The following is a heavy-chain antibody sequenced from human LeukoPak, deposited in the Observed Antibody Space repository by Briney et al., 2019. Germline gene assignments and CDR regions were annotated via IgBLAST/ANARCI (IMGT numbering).Heavy chain of an antibody. D-gene: IGHD5-12*01. CDR1: GFTFTCHA. CDR2: ISGSGGNT. CDR3: AKGRYSGYGYFDY. J-gene: IGHJ4*02. V-gene: IGHV3-23*01. Sequence: GGSLRLSCAASGFTFTCHAMNWVRQAPGKGLEWVSGISGSGGNTYYADSVKGRFTISRDNSKNTLYLQMNSLRAEDTALYYCAKGRYSGYGYFDYWGRGTLVTVSS.